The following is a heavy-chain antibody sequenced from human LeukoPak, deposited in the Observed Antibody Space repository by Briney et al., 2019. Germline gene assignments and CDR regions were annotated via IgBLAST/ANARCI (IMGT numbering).Heavy chain of an antibody. CDR1: GYSLGKNYY. Sequence: SETLSLTCAVSGYSLGKNYYWGWIRQSPGKGLEWIGRIYGRASTSYNPSLMNRVTMSVDTSKNHFSLQLTSVTAADTAVYFCARHQGSTVFNYWGRGVPVIVSS. J-gene: IGHJ1*01. CDR2: IYGRAST. V-gene: IGHV4-38-2*01. CDR3: ARHQGSTVFNY. D-gene: IGHD5/OR15-5a*01.